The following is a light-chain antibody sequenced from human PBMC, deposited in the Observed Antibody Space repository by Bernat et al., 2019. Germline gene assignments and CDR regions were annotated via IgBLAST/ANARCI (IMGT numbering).Light chain of an antibody. Sequence: SSELTQPPSVSVSPGQIASITCSGERLGTKFTCWYQLKPGQSPVVVIYRDNMRPSGISERFSGSHSGNTATLTITGTQPMDEADYYCQAWDSSAGFFGGGTKLTVL. CDR1: RLGTKF. V-gene: IGLV3-1*01. CDR2: RDN. CDR3: QAWDSSAGF. J-gene: IGLJ2*01.